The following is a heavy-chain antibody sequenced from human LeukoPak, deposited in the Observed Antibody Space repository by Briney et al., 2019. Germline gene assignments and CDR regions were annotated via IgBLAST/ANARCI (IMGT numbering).Heavy chain of an antibody. Sequence: GASVKVSCKASGYTFTSYGISWVRQAPGQGLEWMGWISAYNGNTNYAQKLQGRVTMTTDTSTSTAYMELRSLRSDDTAVYYCAREGSDYYGSGSHYNHFDYWGQGTLVTVSS. J-gene: IGHJ4*02. CDR1: GYTFTSYG. V-gene: IGHV1-18*04. D-gene: IGHD3-10*01. CDR3: AREGSDYYGSGSHYNHFDY. CDR2: ISAYNGNT.